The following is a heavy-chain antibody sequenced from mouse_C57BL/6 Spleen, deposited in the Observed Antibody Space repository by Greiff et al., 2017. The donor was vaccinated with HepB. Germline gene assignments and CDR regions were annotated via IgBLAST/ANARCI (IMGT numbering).Heavy chain of an antibody. CDR3: ARHRGYDYDYYAMDY. V-gene: IGHV5-6*01. CDR1: GFTFSSYG. CDR2: ISSGGSYT. J-gene: IGHJ4*01. Sequence: EVQLKESGGDLVKPGGSLKLSCAASGFTFSSYGMSWVRQTPDKRLEWVATISSGGSYTYYPDSVKGRFTISRDNAKNTLYLQMSSLKSEDTAMYYCARHRGYDYDYYAMDYWGQGTSVTVSS. D-gene: IGHD2-4*01.